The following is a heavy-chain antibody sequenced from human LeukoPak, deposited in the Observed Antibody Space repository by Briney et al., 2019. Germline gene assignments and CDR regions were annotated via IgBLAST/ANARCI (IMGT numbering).Heavy chain of an antibody. V-gene: IGHV1-18*01. CDR1: GYTFTSYG. Sequence: ASVKVSCKASGYTFTSYGISWVQQAPGQGLEWMGWISAYNGNTNYAQKLQGRVTMTTDTSTSTAYMELRSLRSDDTAVYYCASGQHVDTAMVGAFDIWGQGTMVTVSS. D-gene: IGHD5-18*01. CDR2: ISAYNGNT. CDR3: ASGQHVDTAMVGAFDI. J-gene: IGHJ3*02.